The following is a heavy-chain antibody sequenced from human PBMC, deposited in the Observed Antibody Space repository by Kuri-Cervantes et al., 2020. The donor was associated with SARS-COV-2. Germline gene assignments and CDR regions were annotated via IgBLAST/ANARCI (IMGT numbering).Heavy chain of an antibody. CDR1: GFNFSRTD. D-gene: IGHD2-21*01. J-gene: IGHJ4*02. V-gene: IGHV3-30*18. Sequence: GGSLRLSCAASGFNFSRTDMHWVRLAPGKGLEWVAVISHDGKNEKCIASGKGRFTISRDNSQNTLYLHMKSLRSEDTAMYYCAKDRVGVQDFWGQGTLVTVSS. CDR2: ISHDGKNE. CDR3: AKDRVGVQDF.